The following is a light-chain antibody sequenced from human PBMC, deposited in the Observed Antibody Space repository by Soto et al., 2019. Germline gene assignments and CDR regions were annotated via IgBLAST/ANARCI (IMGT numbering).Light chain of an antibody. CDR1: SYNIGGNY. Sequence: QSVLTQPPSVSAAPGQKVTISCSGSSYNIGGNYVSWYVQLPGTAPKFLIYGNNKRPSGTPDRFSGSKSGTSATLGITGLQTEDEADYYCATWDSSLGSVVFGGGTKVTVL. J-gene: IGLJ3*02. CDR2: GNN. CDR3: ATWDSSLGSVV. V-gene: IGLV1-51*01.